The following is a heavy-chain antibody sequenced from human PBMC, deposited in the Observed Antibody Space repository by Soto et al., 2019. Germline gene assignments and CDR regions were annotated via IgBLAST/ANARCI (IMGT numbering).Heavy chain of an antibody. J-gene: IGHJ4*02. Sequence: QVQLWQSGAKVKKPGASVKVSCKASGHPLTASRMHWVRQAPGKGLEWMGRINPTAGGVKYAQKFQGRVIMTRDTSITTAYMELIRLTSDDTAVYYCARGRDIVSPGDWGQGTLVRVSS. CDR1: GHPLTASR. D-gene: IGHD2-15*01. V-gene: IGHV1-2*02. CDR2: INPTAGGV. CDR3: ARGRDIVSPGD.